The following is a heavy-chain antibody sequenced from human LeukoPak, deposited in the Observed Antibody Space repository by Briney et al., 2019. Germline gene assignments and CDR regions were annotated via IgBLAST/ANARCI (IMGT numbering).Heavy chain of an antibody. Sequence: GASVKVSCKASGYTFTSDGISWVRQAPGQGLEWMGWISAYNGNTNYAQKLQGRVTMTTDTSTSTAYMELRSLRSDDTAVYYCARDGSYIGGVIVSGDYWGQGTLVTVSS. V-gene: IGHV1-18*01. CDR2: ISAYNGNT. CDR3: ARDGSYIGGVIVSGDY. J-gene: IGHJ4*02. D-gene: IGHD3-16*02. CDR1: GYTFTSDG.